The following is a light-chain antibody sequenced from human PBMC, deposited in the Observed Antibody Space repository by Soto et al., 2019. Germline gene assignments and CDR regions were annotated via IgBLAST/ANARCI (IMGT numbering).Light chain of an antibody. J-gene: IGKJ4*01. CDR2: AAF. Sequence: DIPMTQSPSSLSASVGDRVSITCRASQGISNYLAWYQQIPGKVPKLLIYAAFTLQSGVPSRFSGSGSGTDFTLTISRLQPEDVATYYGHKYSSAPLTCGGGTKVETK. CDR1: QGISNY. CDR3: HKYSSAPLT. V-gene: IGKV1-27*01.